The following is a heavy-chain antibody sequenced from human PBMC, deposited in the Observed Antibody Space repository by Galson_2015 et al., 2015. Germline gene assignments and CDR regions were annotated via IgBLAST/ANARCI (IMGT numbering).Heavy chain of an antibody. Sequence: SVKVSCKASGNTFGGYYLHWVRQAPGQGLEWMGWINPNSGGTNYAQKFQGWVTVTRDTSISTVYMELSRLKSDDTAVYYCARGGGGRGYDYYHGMDVWGQGTTVTVSS. CDR3: ARGGGGRGYDYYHGMDV. CDR1: GNTFGGYY. J-gene: IGHJ6*02. CDR2: INPNSGGT. V-gene: IGHV1-2*04. D-gene: IGHD3-16*01.